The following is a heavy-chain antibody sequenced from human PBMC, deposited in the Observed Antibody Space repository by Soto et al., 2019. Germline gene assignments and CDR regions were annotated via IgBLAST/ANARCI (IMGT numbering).Heavy chain of an antibody. V-gene: IGHV4-39*01. Sequence: SETLSLTCTVSGGSISSSSYYWGWIRQPPGKGLEWIGSVYYSGSTYYSPSLKSRVTVSGDMSKNQFSLKVRSVTAADTAVYYCASLKYMPPVTTFIEYRGQGTLVTVSS. CDR3: ASLKYMPPVTTFIEY. CDR2: VYYSGST. J-gene: IGHJ4*02. D-gene: IGHD4-17*01. CDR1: GGSISSSSYY.